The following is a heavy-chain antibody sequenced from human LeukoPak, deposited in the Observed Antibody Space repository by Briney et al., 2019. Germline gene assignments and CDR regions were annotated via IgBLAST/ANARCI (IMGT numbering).Heavy chain of an antibody. CDR2: ISWNSGSI. Sequence: PGGSLRLSCAASGFTFDDYAMHWVRQAPGKGLEWVSGISWNSGSIGYADSVKGRFTISRDTAKNSLYLQMNRLRAEDTALYYCAKDITPYSSGWYLGFDYWGQGTLVTVSS. CDR1: GFTFDDYA. D-gene: IGHD6-19*01. J-gene: IGHJ4*02. V-gene: IGHV3-9*01. CDR3: AKDITPYSSGWYLGFDY.